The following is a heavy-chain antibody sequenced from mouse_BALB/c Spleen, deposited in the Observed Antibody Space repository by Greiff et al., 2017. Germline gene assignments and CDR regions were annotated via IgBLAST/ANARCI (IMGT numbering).Heavy chain of an antibody. V-gene: IGHV5-6-5*01. CDR3: ARRYGSSFLYAMDD. J-gene: IGHJ4*01. D-gene: IGHD1-1*01. CDR1: GFTFSSYA. CDR2: ISSGGST. Sequence: EVKLMESGGGLVKPGGSLKLSCAASGFTFSSYAMSWVRQTPEKRLEWVASISSGGSTYYPDSVKGRFTISRDNARNILYLQMSSLRSEDTAMYYCARRYGSSFLYAMDDWGQGTSVTVSS.